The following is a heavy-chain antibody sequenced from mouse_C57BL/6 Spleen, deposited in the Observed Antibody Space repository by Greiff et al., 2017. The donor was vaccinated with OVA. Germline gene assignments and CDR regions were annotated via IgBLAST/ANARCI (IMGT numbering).Heavy chain of an antibody. CDR3: ARTGTRDY. V-gene: IGHV7-3*01. J-gene: IGHJ4*01. CDR1: GFTFSDYY. Sequence: EVQLQQSGGGLVQPGASLSLSCAASGFTFSDYYMSWVRQPPGQAFEWLAFIKTTANGSTSKQSVSVRGRFTISRDESQSILYLQMNGLRTEDSAAYYCARTGTRDYWGQGTTVTVSS. D-gene: IGHD4-1*01. CDR2: IKTTANGSTS.